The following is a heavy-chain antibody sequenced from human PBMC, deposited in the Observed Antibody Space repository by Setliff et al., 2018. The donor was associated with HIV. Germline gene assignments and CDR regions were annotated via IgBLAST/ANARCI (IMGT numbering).Heavy chain of an antibody. V-gene: IGHV3-30*04. J-gene: IGHJ3*02. CDR3: ARGGNYYDRSGLDGFDI. D-gene: IGHD3-22*01. Sequence: GGSLRLSCEASGFSFSSYTMNWVRQAPGKGLEWVAVILYDGSNKYYADSVKGRFTISRDNLKKRVYLQMSSLRAEDTAVYYCARGGNYYDRSGLDGFDIWGQGTMVTVSS. CDR1: GFSFSSYT. CDR2: ILYDGSNK.